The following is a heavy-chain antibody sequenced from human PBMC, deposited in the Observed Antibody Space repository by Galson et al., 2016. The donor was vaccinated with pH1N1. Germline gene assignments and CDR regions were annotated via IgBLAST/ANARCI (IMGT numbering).Heavy chain of an antibody. J-gene: IGHJ3*02. CDR3: ARGVIDYDFWSGYQDHAAFDI. V-gene: IGHV6-1*01. D-gene: IGHD3-3*01. CDR1: GDSVSSNSAT. CDR2: TYYMSKWYN. Sequence: CAISGDSVSSNSATWNWIRQSPSRGLEWLGRTYYMSKWYNDYAESVKSRIIISPDTSKNQLSLQLNSVTPADTAVYYCARGVIDYDFWSGYQDHAAFDIWGQGTMIIVSS.